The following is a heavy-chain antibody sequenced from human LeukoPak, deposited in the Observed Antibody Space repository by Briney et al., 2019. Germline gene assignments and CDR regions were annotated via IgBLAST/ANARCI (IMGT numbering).Heavy chain of an antibody. V-gene: IGHV1-3*01. Sequence: VASVKVSCKASGGTFSSYAMHWVRQAPGQRLEWMGWINAGNGNTKYSQKFQGRVTITRDTSASTAYMELSSLRSEDTAVYYCARDFGYSYGVDVWGQGTTVTVSS. D-gene: IGHD3-10*01. CDR2: INAGNGNT. CDR3: ARDFGYSYGVDV. J-gene: IGHJ6*02. CDR1: GGTFSSYA.